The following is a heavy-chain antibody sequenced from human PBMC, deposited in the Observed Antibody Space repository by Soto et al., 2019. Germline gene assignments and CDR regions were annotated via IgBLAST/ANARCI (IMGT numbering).Heavy chain of an antibody. CDR2: IRYDGSNK. Sequence: GGSLRLSCAASGFTFSSYGMHWVRQAPGKGLEWVAVIRYDGSNKYYADSVKGRFTISRDNSKNTLYLQMNSLRAEDTAVYYCARGAYCSSTSCYYYYGMDVWGQGTTVTVSS. V-gene: IGHV3-33*01. CDR3: ARGAYCSSTSCYYYYGMDV. CDR1: GFTFSSYG. D-gene: IGHD2-2*01. J-gene: IGHJ6*02.